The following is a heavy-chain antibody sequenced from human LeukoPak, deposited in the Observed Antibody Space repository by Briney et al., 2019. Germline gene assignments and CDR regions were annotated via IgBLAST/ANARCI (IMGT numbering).Heavy chain of an antibody. CDR2: INHSGST. V-gene: IGHV4-34*01. CDR1: GGSFSGYY. Sequence: PSETLSLTCAVYGGSFSGYYCSWIRQPPGKGLECIGEINHSGSTNYNSSLKSRVTISVDTSKNQFSLKLSSVTAADTAVYYCARSSSWWQEINYWFDPWGQGTLVTVSS. CDR3: ARSSSWWQEINYWFDP. J-gene: IGHJ5*02. D-gene: IGHD2-15*01.